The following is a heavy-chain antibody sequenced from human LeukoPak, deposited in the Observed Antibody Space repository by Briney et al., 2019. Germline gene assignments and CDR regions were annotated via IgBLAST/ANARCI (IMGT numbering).Heavy chain of an antibody. J-gene: IGHJ5*02. CDR3: ARGYPQGIAVDGGWFDP. D-gene: IGHD6-19*01. CDR1: GFTFSSYW. Sequence: GSLRLSCAASGFTFSSYWMHWVRQAPGKGRVWVSRINSDGSSTSYADSVKGRFTISRDNAKNTLYLQMNSLRAEDTAVYYCARGYPQGIAVDGGWFDPWGQGTLVTVSS. V-gene: IGHV3-74*01. CDR2: INSDGSST.